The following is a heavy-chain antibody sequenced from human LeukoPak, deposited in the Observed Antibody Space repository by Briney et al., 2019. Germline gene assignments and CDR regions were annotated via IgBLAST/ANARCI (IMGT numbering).Heavy chain of an antibody. V-gene: IGHV1-18*01. CDR3: ARALSRGYSGYDYGLGY. Sequence: ASVKVSCKASGYTFINYGVTWVRQAPGQGLEWMGWISASNGNTNYAQKLQGRVTMTTETSTSTAYMELGSLRSDDTAVYYCARALSRGYSGYDYGLGYWGQGTLVTVSS. J-gene: IGHJ4*02. CDR2: ISASNGNT. CDR1: GYTFINYG. D-gene: IGHD5-12*01.